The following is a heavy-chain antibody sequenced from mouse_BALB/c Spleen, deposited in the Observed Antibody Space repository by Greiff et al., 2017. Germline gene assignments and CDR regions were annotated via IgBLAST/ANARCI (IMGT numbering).Heavy chain of an antibody. D-gene: IGHD1-1*01. CDR1: GYTFTSYW. J-gene: IGHJ2*01. CDR2: INPSTGYT. V-gene: IGHV1-7*01. CDR3: ASHYYGSSYDEYYFDY. Sequence: VQLHQSGAELAKPGASVKMSCKASGYTFTSYWMHWVKQRPGQGLEWIGYINPSTGYTEYNQKFKDKATLTADKSSSTAYMQLSSLTSEDSAVYYCASHYYGSSYDEYYFDYWGQGTTLTVSS.